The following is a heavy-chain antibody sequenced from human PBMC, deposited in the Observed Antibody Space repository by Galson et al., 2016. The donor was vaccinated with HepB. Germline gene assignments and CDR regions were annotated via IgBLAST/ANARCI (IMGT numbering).Heavy chain of an antibody. V-gene: IGHV1-46*02. CDR3: AREWDPIIRCLDF. D-gene: IGHD1-26*01. CDR2: INPTGSIT. J-gene: IGHJ4*02. CDR1: GFTFNNFY. Sequence: SVKVSCKASGFTFNNFYVHWVRQAPGQGLEWMGIINPTGSITNYAQKFQGRVTLTRDASTRTVYIELSSLRSEDTAVYYCAREWDPIIRCLDFWGPGTPITVSS.